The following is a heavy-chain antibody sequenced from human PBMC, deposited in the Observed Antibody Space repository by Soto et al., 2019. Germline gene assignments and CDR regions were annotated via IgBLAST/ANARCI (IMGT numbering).Heavy chain of an antibody. Sequence: EVQLLESGGGLVQPGGSLRLSCAAAGFTFSNYALTWVRQSPVKGLEWVSTFSGSGGSTYYADSVRGRFTISRDNSKNTLFLQMNSLRVEDTAIYYCAREGTGDTCPCLDVWGQGTTVSVSS. D-gene: IGHD3-10*01. CDR1: GFTFSNYA. J-gene: IGHJ6*02. CDR3: AREGTGDTCPCLDV. CDR2: FSGSGGST. V-gene: IGHV3-23*01.